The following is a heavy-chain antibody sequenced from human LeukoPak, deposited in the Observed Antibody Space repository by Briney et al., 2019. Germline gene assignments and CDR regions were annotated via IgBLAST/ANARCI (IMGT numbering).Heavy chain of an antibody. D-gene: IGHD6-19*01. V-gene: IGHV3-15*01. CDR3: TTDGIAVAGHF. CDR2: IKSKTDGGTT. J-gene: IGHJ4*02. Sequence: GGSLRLSCGASGFPFRNYGMHWVRQAPGKGLEWVGRIKSKTDGGTTDYAAPVKGRFTISRDDSKNTVYVEMNSLKAEDTAAYYCTTDGIAVAGHFWGQGTLVTVSS. CDR1: GFPFRNYG.